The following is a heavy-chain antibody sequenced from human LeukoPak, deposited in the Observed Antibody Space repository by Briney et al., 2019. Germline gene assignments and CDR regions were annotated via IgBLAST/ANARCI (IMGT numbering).Heavy chain of an antibody. D-gene: IGHD1-26*01. CDR1: GFTFSIYW. CDR3: AKDRIVGATKAYYFDY. CDR2: IKQDGSEK. J-gene: IGHJ4*02. Sequence: GGSLRLSCAASGFTFSIYWMNWVRQAPGKGLEWVANIKQDGSEKYYVDSVKGRFTISRDNAKNSLYLQMNSLRAEDTAVYYCAKDRIVGATKAYYFDYWGQGTLVTVSS. V-gene: IGHV3-7*03.